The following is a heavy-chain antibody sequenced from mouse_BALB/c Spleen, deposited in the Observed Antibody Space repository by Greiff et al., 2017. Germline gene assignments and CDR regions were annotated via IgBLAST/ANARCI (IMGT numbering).Heavy chain of an antibody. V-gene: IGHV5-17*02. CDR1: GFTFSSFG. D-gene: IGHD1-1*01. CDR3: ARMKYYGSTYWYFDV. CDR2: ISSGSSTI. J-gene: IGHJ1*01. Sequence: EVKLVESGGGLVQPGGSRKLSCAASGFTFSSFGMHWVRQAPEKGLEWVAYISSGSSTIYYADTVKGRFTISRDNPKNTLFLQMTSLRSEDTAMYYCARMKYYGSTYWYFDVWGAGTTVTVSS.